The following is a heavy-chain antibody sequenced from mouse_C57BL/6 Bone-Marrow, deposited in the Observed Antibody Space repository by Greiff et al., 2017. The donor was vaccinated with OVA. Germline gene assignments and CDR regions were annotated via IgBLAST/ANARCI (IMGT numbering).Heavy chain of an antibody. V-gene: IGHV1-64*01. CDR1: GYTFTSYW. Sequence: VQLQQPGAELVKPGASVKLSCKASGYTFTSYWMHWVKQRPVQGLEWIGMIHPNSGSTNYNEKFKSKATLTVDKSSSTAYMQLSSLTSEDSAVYYCARAITTVVEFDVWGTGTTVTVSS. CDR2: IHPNSGST. CDR3: ARAITTVVEFDV. D-gene: IGHD1-1*01. J-gene: IGHJ1*03.